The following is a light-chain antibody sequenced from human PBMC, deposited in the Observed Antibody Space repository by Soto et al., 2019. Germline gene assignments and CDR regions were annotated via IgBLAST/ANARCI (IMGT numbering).Light chain of an antibody. J-gene: IGKJ5*01. CDR3: QPRRSWPSKT. Sequence: EIVLTQSPATLSLSPGERATLSCRASQSVSSYLAWYQQKPGKAPRLLIYDAANRATGIPARFSGSGSGTDFTITISRLEPEDFAVYYCQPRRSWPSKTFGQGTRLEIK. CDR2: DAA. CDR1: QSVSSY. V-gene: IGKV3-11*01.